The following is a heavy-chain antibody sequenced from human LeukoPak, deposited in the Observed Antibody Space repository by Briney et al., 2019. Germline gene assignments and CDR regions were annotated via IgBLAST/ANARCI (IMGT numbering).Heavy chain of an antibody. V-gene: IGHV3-23*01. CDR3: ANLMIPLTRQYYYYYGMDV. Sequence: GGSLRLSYAASGFTFSSYAMSWVRQAPGKGLEWVSAISGSGGSTYYADSVKGRFTISRDNSKNTLYLQMNSLRAEDTAVYYCANLMIPLTRQYYYYYGMDVWGQGTTVTVSS. CDR2: ISGSGGST. J-gene: IGHJ6*02. CDR1: GFTFSSYA. D-gene: IGHD1-14*01.